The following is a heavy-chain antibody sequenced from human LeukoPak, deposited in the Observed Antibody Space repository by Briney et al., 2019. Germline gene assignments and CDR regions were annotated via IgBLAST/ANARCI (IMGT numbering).Heavy chain of an antibody. Sequence: ASVTVSCTASGYTFTSYGISWVRQAPGQGLERREWISAYNGNTNYAQKLQGRVTMTTDTSTSTAYMELRSLKSDDTAGYYCAREVGVWSAFDYWGQGTLVTVSS. CDR3: AREVGVWSAFDY. CDR2: ISAYNGNT. D-gene: IGHD2-8*01. J-gene: IGHJ4*02. CDR1: GYTFTSYG. V-gene: IGHV1-18*01.